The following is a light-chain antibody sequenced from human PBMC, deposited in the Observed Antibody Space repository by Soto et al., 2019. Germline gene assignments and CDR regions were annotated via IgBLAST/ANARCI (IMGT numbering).Light chain of an antibody. J-gene: IGKJ1*01. V-gene: IGKV1-5*03. CDR2: EAS. CDR1: QRIGRW. CDR3: QQYNGESWT. Sequence: DIQMTQSPSTLSASVGDRVTITCRASQRIGRWLAWYQQKPGKGPKLLIYEASSLQSGVPSRFSGSGSGTEFTLTISSLQPDDLATYYCQQYNGESWTFGQGTEVEIK.